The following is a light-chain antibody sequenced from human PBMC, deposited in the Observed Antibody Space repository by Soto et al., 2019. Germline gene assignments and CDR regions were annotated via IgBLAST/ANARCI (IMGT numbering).Light chain of an antibody. CDR3: AAWDDSLNGHV. CDR1: SSNIGNNA. V-gene: IGLV1-36*01. J-gene: IGLJ1*01. Sequence: QSVLTQPPSVSEAPRQRVTISCCGSSSNIGNNAVNWYQQLPGKAPKLLIYYDDLLPSGVSDRFSGSKSGTSASLAISGLQSEDEADYYCAAWDDSLNGHVFGTGTKVTVL. CDR2: YDD.